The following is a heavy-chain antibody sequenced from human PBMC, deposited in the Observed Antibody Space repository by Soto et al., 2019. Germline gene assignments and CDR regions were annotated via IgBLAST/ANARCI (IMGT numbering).Heavy chain of an antibody. CDR2: ISWNSGSI. V-gene: IGHV3-9*01. CDR1: GFTFDDYA. D-gene: IGHD2-2*01. Sequence: EVQLVESGGGLVQPGRSLRLSCAASGFTFDDYAMHWVRQAPGKGLEWVSGISWNSGSIGYADSVKGRFTISRDNAKNSLYLQMSSLRAADTALYYCAKGGQLLTEGGGYWGQGTLVTVSS. CDR3: AKGGQLLTEGGGY. J-gene: IGHJ4*02.